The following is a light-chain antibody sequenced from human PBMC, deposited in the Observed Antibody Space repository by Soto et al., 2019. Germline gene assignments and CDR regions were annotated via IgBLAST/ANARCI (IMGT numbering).Light chain of an antibody. V-gene: IGKV1-5*01. J-gene: IGKJ1*01. Sequence: DIQMTQSPSTLSASVGDRFTIXXRASQSISSWLAWYQQKPGKAPKXMIYDASSLESGVPSRFSGSGSGTEFTLTISSLQPDDFATYYCQQYKSYSGPFGQGTKVDIK. CDR1: QSISSW. CDR3: QQYKSYSGP. CDR2: DAS.